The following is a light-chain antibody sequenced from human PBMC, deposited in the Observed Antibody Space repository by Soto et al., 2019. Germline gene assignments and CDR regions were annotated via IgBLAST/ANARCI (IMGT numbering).Light chain of an antibody. Sequence: QAVVTQPPSVSGAPGQRVTISCTGSSSNIGADYDVQWYQQVPGTAPKLLIYGNTNRPSGVPDRFSGSISGTSASLAISGLQAEDEYDYYCQSHDSSLSAHVVFGGGTKLTVL. CDR2: GNT. V-gene: IGLV1-40*01. CDR1: SSNIGADYD. J-gene: IGLJ2*01. CDR3: QSHDSSLSAHVV.